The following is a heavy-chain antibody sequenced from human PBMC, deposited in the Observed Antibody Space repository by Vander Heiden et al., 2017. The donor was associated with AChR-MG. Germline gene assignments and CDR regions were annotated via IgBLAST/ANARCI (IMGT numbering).Heavy chain of an antibody. Sequence: QVHLVQSGAEVKKPGASVKISCKASGYSFSNYDIHWVRQAPGQGLEWMGIINPSGGNTKYAQKFQGRVTMTRDTSTSTVYMELKSLTSEDTAVYHCARDGTIFGVLIPAEYWGQGTLLTVSS. J-gene: IGHJ4*02. CDR1: GYSFSNYD. D-gene: IGHD3-3*01. CDR2: INPSGGNT. V-gene: IGHV1-46*01. CDR3: ARDGTIFGVLIPAEY.